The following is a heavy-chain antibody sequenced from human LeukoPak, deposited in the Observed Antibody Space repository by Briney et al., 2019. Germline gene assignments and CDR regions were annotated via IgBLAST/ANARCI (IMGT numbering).Heavy chain of an antibody. CDR1: GFTFTRYA. CDR3: AKDVHYDFWSGSDY. CDR2: INARGDSI. V-gene: IGHV3-23*01. D-gene: IGHD3-3*01. Sequence: GGSLRLSCAASGFTFTRYAMSWVRQAPGKGQEWVSTINARGDSIYYADSVKGRFTISRDNSKNTLYVQMNSLRVEDTAVYYCAKDVHYDFWSGSDYWGQGTLVIVSS. J-gene: IGHJ4*02.